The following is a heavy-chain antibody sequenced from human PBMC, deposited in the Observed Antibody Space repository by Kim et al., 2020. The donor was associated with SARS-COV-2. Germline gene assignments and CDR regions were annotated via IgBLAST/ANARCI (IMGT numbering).Heavy chain of an antibody. CDR3: ARNSGWAFDY. CDR1: GFTFGRYW. J-gene: IGHJ4*02. CDR2: IKQDESAK. V-gene: IGHV3-7*01. Sequence: GGSLRLSCAASGFTFGRYWMNWVRQAPGKGLEWVASIKQDESAKYYVDSVKGRFTISRDNAKNSLYLQMNSLRTEDTAVYYCARNSGWAFDYWCQGTLVTVAS. D-gene: IGHD6-19*01.